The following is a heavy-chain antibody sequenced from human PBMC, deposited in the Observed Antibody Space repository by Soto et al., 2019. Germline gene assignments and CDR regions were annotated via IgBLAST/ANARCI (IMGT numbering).Heavy chain of an antibody. J-gene: IGHJ4*02. Sequence: ASVKVSCKASGYMFTGFYLHWVRQAPGQGLEWMGWINPNNGVTTYAKNFQGRVTMTRDSSISTAYMELSSLRSDDTAVYFCAAAAIPVAGRHPDFWGQGTGSPSPQ. V-gene: IGHV1-2*02. CDR1: GYMFTGFY. CDR3: AAAAIPVAGRHPDF. CDR2: INPNNGVT. D-gene: IGHD6-19*01.